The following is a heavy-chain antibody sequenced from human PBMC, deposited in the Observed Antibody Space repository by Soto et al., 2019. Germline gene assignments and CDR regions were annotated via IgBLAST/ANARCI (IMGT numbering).Heavy chain of an antibody. CDR3: AKVGGVGEIAAAGYFDY. Sequence: EVQLLESGGGLVQPGGSLRLSCAASGFTFSSYAMSWVRQAPGKGLEWVSAISGSGGSTYYADSVKGRFTISRDNSKNTLYLQMNSLRAEDTTVYYCAKVGGVGEIAAAGYFDYWGQGTLVTVSS. J-gene: IGHJ4*02. CDR1: GFTFSSYA. V-gene: IGHV3-23*01. CDR2: ISGSGGST. D-gene: IGHD6-13*01.